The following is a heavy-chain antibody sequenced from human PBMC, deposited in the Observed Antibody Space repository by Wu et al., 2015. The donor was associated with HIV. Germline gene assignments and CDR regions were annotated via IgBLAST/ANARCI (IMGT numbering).Heavy chain of an antibody. CDR3: AKDIKWGSYLGIDLDS. CDR2: MNPKSGNT. V-gene: IGHV1-8*01. Sequence: QVQLVQSGAEVKKPGASVKVSCKASGYTFTSYDINWVRQATGQGLEWMGWMNPKSGNTGYAQKFQGRVTMTRNTSISTTYMELSSLRSEDTAVYYCAKDIKWGSYLGIDLDSWGQGTLVTVS. D-gene: IGHD1-26*01. CDR1: GYTFTSYD. J-gene: IGHJ4*02.